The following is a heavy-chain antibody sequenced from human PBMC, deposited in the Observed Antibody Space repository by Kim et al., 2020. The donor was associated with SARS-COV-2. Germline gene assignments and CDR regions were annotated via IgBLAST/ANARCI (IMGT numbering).Heavy chain of an antibody. J-gene: IGHJ4*02. CDR3: ARRVVGSSWYDYFDY. Sequence: PPLKSRVTISVDTSKNQFSLKLSSVTAADTAVYYCARRVVGSSWYDYFDYWGQGTLVTVSS. D-gene: IGHD6-13*01. V-gene: IGHV4-59*08.